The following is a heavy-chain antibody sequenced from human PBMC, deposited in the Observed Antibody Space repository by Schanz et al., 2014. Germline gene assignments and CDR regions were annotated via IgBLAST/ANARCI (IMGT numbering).Heavy chain of an antibody. Sequence: QVQLVQSGAEVKKPGATVKVSCKASGYIFINSGIIWVRQAPGQGLEWVGWISVYTGNTKYGQKVQGRVTMTADTSTSTAYMELRSLRSDDTAVYYCARDAADFYDILTEEDYWGQGTLVTVSS. J-gene: IGHJ4*02. CDR3: ARDAADFYDILTEEDY. CDR2: ISVYTGNT. V-gene: IGHV1-18*01. D-gene: IGHD3-9*01. CDR1: GYIFINSG.